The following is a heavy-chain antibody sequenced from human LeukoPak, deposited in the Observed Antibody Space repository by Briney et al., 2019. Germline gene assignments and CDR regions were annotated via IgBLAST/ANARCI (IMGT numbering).Heavy chain of an antibody. CDR2: IIPIFGIA. J-gene: IGHJ4*02. V-gene: IGHV1-69*04. CDR1: GGTFSSYA. Sequence: VASVKVSCKASGGTFSSYAISWVRQAPRQGLEWMGRIIPIFGIANYAQKFQGRVTITADKSTSTAYMELSSLRSEDTAVYYCARDDDSSSWYFDYWGQGTLVTVSS. D-gene: IGHD6-13*01. CDR3: ARDDDSSSWYFDY.